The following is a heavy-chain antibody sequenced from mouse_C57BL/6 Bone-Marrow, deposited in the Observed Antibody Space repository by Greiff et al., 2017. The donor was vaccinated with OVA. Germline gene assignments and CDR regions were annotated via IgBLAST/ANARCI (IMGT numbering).Heavy chain of an antibody. Sequence: EVQLVESVAELVRPGASVKLSCTASGFNIKNTYMHWVKQRPEQGLEWIGRIDPANGNTKYAPKFQGKATITADTSSNTAYLQLSSLTSENTAIYYFAILLLLRSYAMDYWGQGTSVTVSS. J-gene: IGHJ4*01. CDR2: IDPANGNT. CDR3: AILLLLRSYAMDY. V-gene: IGHV14-3*01. D-gene: IGHD1-1*01. CDR1: GFNIKNTY.